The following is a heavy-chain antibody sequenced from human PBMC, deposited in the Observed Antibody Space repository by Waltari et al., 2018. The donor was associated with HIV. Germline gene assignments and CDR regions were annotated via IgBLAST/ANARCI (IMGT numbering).Heavy chain of an antibody. Sequence: QVQLVESGGGVVQPGRSLRLACAASGFTFSRYGLHRVRPAPGKGLEWVAVISYDGSNKYYADSVKGRFTISRDNSKNTLYLQMNSLRAEDTAVYYCAKGITMIVVVITPDYWGQGTLVTVSS. V-gene: IGHV3-30*18. CDR1: GFTFSRYG. CDR3: AKGITMIVVVITPDY. J-gene: IGHJ4*02. D-gene: IGHD3-22*01. CDR2: ISYDGSNK.